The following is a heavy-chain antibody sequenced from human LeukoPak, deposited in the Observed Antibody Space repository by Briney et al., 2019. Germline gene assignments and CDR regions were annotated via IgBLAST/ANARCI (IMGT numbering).Heavy chain of an antibody. D-gene: IGHD3-22*01. J-gene: IGHJ3*02. Sequence: GGSLRLSCAASGFTFSNYAMSWVRQAPGKGLEWVSALSGSGGSTYYADSVKGRFTISRDSSKNTLYLQMNSLRAEDTAIYYCAKDDSSDHGDAFDIWGQGTMVTVSS. CDR3: AKDDSSDHGDAFDI. CDR2: LSGSGGST. CDR1: GFTFSNYA. V-gene: IGHV3-23*01.